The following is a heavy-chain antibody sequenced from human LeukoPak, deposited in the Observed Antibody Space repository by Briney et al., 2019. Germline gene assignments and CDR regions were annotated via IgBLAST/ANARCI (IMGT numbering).Heavy chain of an antibody. CDR3: AKDKGYFDWLQHY. CDR2: ISYDGSNK. J-gene: IGHJ4*02. CDR1: GFTFSGYP. V-gene: IGHV3-30-3*02. Sequence: PGGSLRLSCAASGFTFSGYPIHWVRQAPGKGLEWVAVISYDGSNKYYADSVKGRFTISRDNSKNTLYLQMNSLRAEDTAVYYCAKDKGYFDWLQHYWGQGTLVTVSS. D-gene: IGHD3-9*01.